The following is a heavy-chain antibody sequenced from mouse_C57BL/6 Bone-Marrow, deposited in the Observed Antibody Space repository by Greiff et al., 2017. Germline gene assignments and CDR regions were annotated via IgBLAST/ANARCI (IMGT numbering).Heavy chain of an antibody. CDR2: ISNGGGST. Sequence: EVQLVESGGGLVRPGGSLKLSCAASGFTFSDYYMYWVRQTPEKRLEWVAYISNGGGSTYYPDTVKGRFTISRDNAKNTLYLQMSRLKSEDTAMYYCASLAYWGQGTLVTVSA. V-gene: IGHV5-12*01. CDR1: GFTFSDYY. J-gene: IGHJ3*01. CDR3: ASLAY.